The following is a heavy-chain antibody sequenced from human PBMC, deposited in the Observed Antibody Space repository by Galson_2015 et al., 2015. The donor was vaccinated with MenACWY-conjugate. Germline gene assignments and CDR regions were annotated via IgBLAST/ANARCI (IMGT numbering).Heavy chain of an antibody. J-gene: IGHJ4*02. D-gene: IGHD1-1*01. CDR1: GFTFNNYW. V-gene: IGHV3-74*01. CDR2: IKADGSFS. CDR3: ARYNNWSFDY. Sequence: SLRLSCAASGFTFNNYWMHWVRHPPGKGLEWISYIKADGSFSNYADSVKGRFTISTDNAKNMVYLQMDGLEDEDTAVYFCARYNNWSFDYWGQGTLVTVSS.